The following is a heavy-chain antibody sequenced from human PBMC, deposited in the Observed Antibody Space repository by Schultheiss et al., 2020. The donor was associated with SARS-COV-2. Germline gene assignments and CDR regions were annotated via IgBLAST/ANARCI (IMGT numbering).Heavy chain of an antibody. CDR3: AREKEGHYYDSSGYGH. CDR1: GGSISSYY. Sequence: SETLSLTCTVSGGSISSYYWSWIRQPPGKGLEWIGEINHSGSTNYNPSLKSRVTISVDTSKNQFSLKLSSVTAADTAVYYCAREKEGHYYDSSGYGHWGQGTLVTVSS. J-gene: IGHJ1*01. V-gene: IGHV4-34*01. D-gene: IGHD3-22*01. CDR2: INHSGST.